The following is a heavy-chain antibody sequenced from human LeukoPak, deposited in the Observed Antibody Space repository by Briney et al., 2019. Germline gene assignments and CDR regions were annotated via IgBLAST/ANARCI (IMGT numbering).Heavy chain of an antibody. CDR2: ISSSSIYI. V-gene: IGHV3-21*01. Sequence: GGSLRLSCAASGFTFSRNSMNWVRQAPGKGLEWVSSISSSSIYIYYADSVKGRFTISRDNAKNSLYLQMNSLRAEDMAVYYCARGASVVAGSDDAFDIWGQGTMVTVSS. D-gene: IGHD6-19*01. CDR1: GFTFSRNS. CDR3: ARGASVVAGSDDAFDI. J-gene: IGHJ3*02.